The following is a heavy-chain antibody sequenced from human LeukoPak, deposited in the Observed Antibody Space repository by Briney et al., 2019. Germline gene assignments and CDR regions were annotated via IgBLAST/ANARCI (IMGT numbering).Heavy chain of an antibody. CDR3: AKRAARPAYYFDF. V-gene: IGHV3-23*01. Sequence: GGSLRLSCTASGFTFSSYAMSWVRQAPGKGLEWVSTVTVSGGGTYYGDSVKGRFTISRDNSKNTLYLQMNSLRAEDTAVYYCAKRAARPAYYFDFWGQGTLVSISS. CDR1: GFTFSSYA. J-gene: IGHJ4*02. CDR2: VTVSGGGT. D-gene: IGHD6-6*01.